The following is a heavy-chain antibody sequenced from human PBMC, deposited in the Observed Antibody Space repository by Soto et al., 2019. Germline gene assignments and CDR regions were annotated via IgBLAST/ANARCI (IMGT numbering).Heavy chain of an antibody. V-gene: IGHV3-21*01. CDR1: GFTFGTFT. CDR2: IGTTSTYI. J-gene: IGHJ4*03. CDR3: ARRRVYGVVLYYFDY. D-gene: IGHD3-3*01. Sequence: GSLLLACSASGFTFGTFTMSWVRQAPGKGLEWVSSIGTTSTYIYYADSVRVRFTISRDNAKNSLYLQMNSLRAEDTAVYYCARRRVYGVVLYYFDYWGHGTQVTVSS.